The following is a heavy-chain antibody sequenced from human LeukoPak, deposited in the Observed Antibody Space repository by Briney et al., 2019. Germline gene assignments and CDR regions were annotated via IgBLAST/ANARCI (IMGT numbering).Heavy chain of an antibody. Sequence: ASVKVSCKASGYTFTSYYMHWVRQAPGQGLEWMGIINPSGGSTSYAQKFQGRVTMTRDTSTSTVYMELSSLRSEDTAVYYCARDRVAAVAGEYYFDYWGQGTLVTVSS. CDR2: INPSGGST. J-gene: IGHJ4*02. CDR1: GYTFTSYY. V-gene: IGHV1-46*01. D-gene: IGHD6-19*01. CDR3: ARDRVAAVAGEYYFDY.